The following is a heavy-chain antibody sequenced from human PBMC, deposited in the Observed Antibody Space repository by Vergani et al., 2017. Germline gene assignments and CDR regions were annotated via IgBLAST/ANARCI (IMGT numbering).Heavy chain of an antibody. Sequence: EVQLLESGGGLVQPGGSLRLSCAASGFTFSSYAMSWVRQAPGKGLEWVSAISGSGGSTYYADSVKGRFTISRDNSKNTLYLQMNSMRAEDTAVYYCAKDIRRSVAAFDFWGQGTMVTVSS. D-gene: IGHD3-3*02. CDR1: GFTFSSYA. CDR3: AKDIRRSVAAFDF. V-gene: IGHV3-23*01. CDR2: ISGSGGST. J-gene: IGHJ3*01.